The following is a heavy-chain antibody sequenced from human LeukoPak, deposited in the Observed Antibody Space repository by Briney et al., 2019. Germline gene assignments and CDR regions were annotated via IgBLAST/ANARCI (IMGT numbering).Heavy chain of an antibody. V-gene: IGHV3-23*01. CDR1: GFTFSSYA. Sequence: GGFLRLSCAASGFTFSSYAMSWVRQAPGKGLEWVSAISGSGGSTYYADSVKGRFTISRDNSKNTLYLQMNSLRAEDTAVYYCAKNPTAMVKFSYNWFDPWGQGTLVTVSS. D-gene: IGHD5-18*01. CDR2: ISGSGGST. CDR3: AKNPTAMVKFSYNWFDP. J-gene: IGHJ5*02.